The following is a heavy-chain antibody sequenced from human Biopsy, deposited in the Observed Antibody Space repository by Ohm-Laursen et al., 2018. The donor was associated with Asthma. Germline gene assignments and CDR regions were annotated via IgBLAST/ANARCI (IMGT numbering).Heavy chain of an antibody. J-gene: IGHJ6*02. CDR2: ISSSGSTK. D-gene: IGHD6-25*01. V-gene: IGHV3-11*01. CDR1: GFSFGDFF. Sequence: SLRLSCAASGFSFGDFFMTWVRQAPGKGLEWVASISSSGSTKYPSESVLGRCTISRDNTQKSMTLELRSLRVEDTAIYYCARVLESSGRGPFYFFTLDVWGQGTPVAVS. CDR3: ARVLESSGRGPFYFFTLDV.